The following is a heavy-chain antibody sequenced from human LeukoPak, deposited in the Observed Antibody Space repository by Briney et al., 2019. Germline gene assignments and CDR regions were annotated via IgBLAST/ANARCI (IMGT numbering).Heavy chain of an antibody. CDR2: IYPGDSDT. V-gene: IGHV5-51*01. CDR3: ARPKYSSSLAFDF. CDR1: GNTFTTSL. D-gene: IGHD6-6*01. J-gene: IGHJ6*04. Sequence: GESLKISCRDSGNTFTTSLIVWVRQMPGKGLEWMGIIYPGDSDTKYSPSFQGQVTISADKSISTAYLHWNSLKASDTATYYCARPKYSSSLAFDFWGKGTKVTVSS.